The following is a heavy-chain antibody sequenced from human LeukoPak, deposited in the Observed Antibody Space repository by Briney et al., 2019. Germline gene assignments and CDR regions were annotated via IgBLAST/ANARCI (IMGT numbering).Heavy chain of an antibody. CDR2: IYPSGNT. CDR3: ARPVVRLQGGYFDY. V-gene: IGHV4-4*07. D-gene: IGHD4-11*01. Sequence: PSETLSLTCTVSRGSTSTYYWSWIRQPAGKGLEWIGRIYPSGNTNFNPSLMSRLSMSIDTSKNQFSLKLSSVTAADTAVYYCARPVVRLQGGYFDYWGQGTLVTVSS. J-gene: IGHJ4*02. CDR1: RGSTSTYY.